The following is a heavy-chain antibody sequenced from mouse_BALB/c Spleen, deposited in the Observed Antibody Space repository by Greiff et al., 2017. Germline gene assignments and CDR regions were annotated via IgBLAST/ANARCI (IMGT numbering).Heavy chain of an antibody. Sequence: EVQVVESGPSLVKPSQTLSLTCSVTGDSITSGYWNWIRKFPGNKLEYMGYISYSGSTYYNPSLKSRISITRDTSKNQYYLQLNSVTTEDTATYYCARLVLLRYYAMDYWGQGTSVTVSS. CDR3: ARLVLLRYYAMDY. V-gene: IGHV3-8*02. CDR1: GDSITSGY. D-gene: IGHD1-1*01. CDR2: ISYSGST. J-gene: IGHJ4*01.